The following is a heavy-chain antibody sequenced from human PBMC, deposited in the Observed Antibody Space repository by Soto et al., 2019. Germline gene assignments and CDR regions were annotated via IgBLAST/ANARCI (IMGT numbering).Heavy chain of an antibody. CDR3: AKEMITFGDFNYYYMDV. CDR1: GFTFDQYT. D-gene: IGHD3-16*01. J-gene: IGHJ6*03. Sequence: EVQLVESGGGLVQPGRSLRLACAASGFTFDQYTMHWVRQARGKGLEWVSSITWHSGTIGYADSVKGRFTISRDNAKKSLYLQMNSLRGEDTALYYCAKEMITFGDFNYYYMDVWGNRTTVTVSS. CDR2: ITWHSGTI. V-gene: IGHV3-9*01.